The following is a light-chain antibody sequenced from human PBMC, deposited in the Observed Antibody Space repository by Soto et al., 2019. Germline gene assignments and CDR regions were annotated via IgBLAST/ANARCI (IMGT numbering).Light chain of an antibody. CDR3: QQYNNWPPWT. CDR2: GAS. Sequence: IVLTQSPGSLSVSPGERGTLSWSASQSVSSNLAWYQQKPGQAPRLLIYGASTRATGIPARFSGSGSGTEFALTISSLQSEDFAVYYCQQYNNWPPWTFGQGTKVDIK. V-gene: IGKV3-15*01. CDR1: QSVSSN. J-gene: IGKJ1*01.